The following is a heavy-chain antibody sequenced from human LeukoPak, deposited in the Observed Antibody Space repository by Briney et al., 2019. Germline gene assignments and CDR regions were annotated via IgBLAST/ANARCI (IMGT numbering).Heavy chain of an antibody. CDR2: IKHRGST. D-gene: IGHD2-15*01. CDR1: GGSFSGYY. Sequence: NPSETLSLTCAVYGGSFSGYYWSSVRQPPGKGLELNGGIKHRGSTYYKPSLKSRVTISVDTSKTQFSLKRSSVTAADTAVYYCARGSVVVAATGVIGYFDYWGQGTLVTVSS. J-gene: IGHJ4*02. CDR3: ARGSVVVAATGVIGYFDY. V-gene: IGHV4-34*01.